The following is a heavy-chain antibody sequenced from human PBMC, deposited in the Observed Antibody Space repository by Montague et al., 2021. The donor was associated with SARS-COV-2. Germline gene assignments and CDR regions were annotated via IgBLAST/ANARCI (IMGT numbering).Heavy chain of an antibody. J-gene: IGHJ6*02. CDR2: ISSSGSTI. CDR1: GFTFSSYE. D-gene: IGHD3-10*01. V-gene: IGHV3-48*03. Sequence: SLRLSCAAPGFTFSSYEMNWVRQAPGRGLEWVSYISSSGSTIYYADSVKGRFTISRDNAKNSLYLQMSSLRAEDTAVYYCARDLPLIIMVRGVTFGYYGMDVWGQGTTVTVSS. CDR3: ARDLPLIIMVRGVTFGYYGMDV.